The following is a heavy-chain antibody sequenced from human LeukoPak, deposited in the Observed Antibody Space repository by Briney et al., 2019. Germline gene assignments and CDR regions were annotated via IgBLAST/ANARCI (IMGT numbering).Heavy chain of an antibody. CDR3: AKDLNYGSGSSPIGY. D-gene: IGHD3-10*01. CDR2: ISGSGGST. V-gene: IGHV3-23*01. Sequence: GGSLRLSCAASGFTFSSYAMSWVRQAPGKGLERVSAISGSGGSTYYADSVKGRFTISRDNSKNTLYLQMNSLRAEDTAVYYCAKDLNYGSGSSPIGYWGQGTLVTVSS. J-gene: IGHJ4*02. CDR1: GFTFSSYA.